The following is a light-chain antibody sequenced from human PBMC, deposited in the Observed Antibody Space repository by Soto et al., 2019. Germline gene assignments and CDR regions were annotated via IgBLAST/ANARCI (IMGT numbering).Light chain of an antibody. CDR1: SSDVGTYNR. Sequence: QSALTQPPSVSGSPGQSVAISCTGTSSDVGTYNRVSWYQQPPGTAPRLMIYDVSNRPSGVPDRFSGSKSGNTASLTISGLQAEDEADYYCSSYTSTSTDVFGTGTKLTV. CDR2: DVS. CDR3: SSYTSTSTDV. J-gene: IGLJ1*01. V-gene: IGLV2-18*02.